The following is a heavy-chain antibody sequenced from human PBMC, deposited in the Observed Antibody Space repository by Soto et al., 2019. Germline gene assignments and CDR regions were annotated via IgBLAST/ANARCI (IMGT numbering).Heavy chain of an antibody. V-gene: IGHV1-2*02. CDR3: AKGDSSWFSWFDP. Sequence: VASVKVSCKASGYNFTAQYLHWVRKAPGEGLEWMGWINPTTGATRYAQKFQGRVTMTRDTSMSTAYLEVRSLRPDDTAVYYCAKGDSSWFSWFDPWGQGTLVTVSS. J-gene: IGHJ5*02. CDR1: GYNFTAQY. CDR2: INPTTGAT. D-gene: IGHD6-19*01.